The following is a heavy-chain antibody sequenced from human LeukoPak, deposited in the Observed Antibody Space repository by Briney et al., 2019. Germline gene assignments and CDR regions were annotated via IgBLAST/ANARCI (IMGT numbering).Heavy chain of an antibody. V-gene: IGHV2-5*02. CDR1: GFSLSTSGVA. CDR2: IYWDDDK. D-gene: IGHD5-12*01. CDR3: AHIQMVATIPKRPRYFDY. Sequence: SGPTLVNPTQTLTLTCTFSGFSLSTSGVAVGWIRQPPGKALGWLALIYWDDDKRYSPSLQSRLTITKDTSKNPVVLKMTNMDPVDTATYYCAHIQMVATIPKRPRYFDYWGQGTLVTVS. J-gene: IGHJ4*02.